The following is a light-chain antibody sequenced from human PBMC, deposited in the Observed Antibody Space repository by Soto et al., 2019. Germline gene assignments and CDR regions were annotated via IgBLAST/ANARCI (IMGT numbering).Light chain of an antibody. CDR3: CSYAGSNIWV. J-gene: IGLJ3*02. V-gene: IGLV7-46*01. CDR1: TGAVTSGHY. CDR2: NTS. Sequence: QAVVTQEPSLTVSPGGTVTLTCGSSTGAVTSGHYPYWFQQKPGQAPRTLVYNTSDKHSWAPARFSGSLLGGKAALTLSGAQPEDEADYYCCSYAGSNIWVFGGGTKLTVL.